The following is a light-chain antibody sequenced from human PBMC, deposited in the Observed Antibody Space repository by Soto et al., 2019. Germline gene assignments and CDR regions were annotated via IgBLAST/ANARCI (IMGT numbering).Light chain of an antibody. Sequence: QLVLTQSSSASASLGSSVKLTCTLSSGHSSYIIAWHQQQPGKAPRYLMKLEGSGSYNKGSGVPDRFSGSSSGADRYLTISNLQFEDEADYYCETWDSNNSWVFGGGTKLTVL. CDR3: ETWDSNNSWV. V-gene: IGLV4-60*02. CDR1: SGHSSYI. J-gene: IGLJ3*02. CDR2: LEGSGSY.